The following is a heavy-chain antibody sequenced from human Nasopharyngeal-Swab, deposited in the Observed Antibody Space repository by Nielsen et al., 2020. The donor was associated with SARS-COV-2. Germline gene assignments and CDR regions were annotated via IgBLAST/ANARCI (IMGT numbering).Heavy chain of an antibody. CDR2: INPNSGGT. V-gene: IGHV1-2*06. Sequence: ASVKVSCKASGYTFTGYYMHWVRQAPGQGLEWMGQINPNSGGTNYAQKFQGRVTMTRDTSISTAYMGLSRLRSDDTAVYYCARSGSYSDAFDIWGQGTMVTVSS. J-gene: IGHJ3*02. D-gene: IGHD1-26*01. CDR3: ARSGSYSDAFDI. CDR1: GYTFTGYY.